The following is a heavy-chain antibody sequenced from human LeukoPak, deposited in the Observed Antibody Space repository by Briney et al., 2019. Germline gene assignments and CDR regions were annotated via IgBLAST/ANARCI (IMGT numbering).Heavy chain of an antibody. CDR1: GFTFTSSA. Sequence: SVKVSCKASGFTFTSSAMQWVRQARGQRLEWIGWIVVGSGNTNYAQKFQERVTITRDMSTSTAYMELSSLRSEDTAVYYCAAVRYCSGGSCYGVPRPFDYWGQGTLVIVSS. J-gene: IGHJ4*02. D-gene: IGHD2-15*01. CDR3: AAVRYCSGGSCYGVPRPFDY. CDR2: IVVGSGNT. V-gene: IGHV1-58*02.